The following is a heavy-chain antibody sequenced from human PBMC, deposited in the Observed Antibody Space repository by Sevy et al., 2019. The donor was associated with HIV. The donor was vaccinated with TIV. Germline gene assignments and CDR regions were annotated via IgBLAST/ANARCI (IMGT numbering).Heavy chain of an antibody. CDR1: GFSVKSFS. Sequence: GGSLRLSCSASGFSVKSFSMHWVRQAPGKGLEWVAAMLYNGRTERYADFVKGRFTISRDNSQNTLNLEMNSLRVEDTALYFCARDSARVIVPTAGFDSWGQGVLVTVSS. CDR2: MLYNGRTE. CDR3: ARDSARVIVPTAGFDS. V-gene: IGHV3-33*01. J-gene: IGHJ5*01. D-gene: IGHD1-1*01.